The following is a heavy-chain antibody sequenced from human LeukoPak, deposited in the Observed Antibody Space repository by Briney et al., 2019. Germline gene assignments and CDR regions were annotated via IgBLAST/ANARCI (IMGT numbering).Heavy chain of an antibody. J-gene: IGHJ4*02. Sequence: SETLSLTCTVSGGSISSGDYYWSWIRQPPGKGLEWIGYIYYSGSTCYNPSLKSRVTISVDTSKNQFSLKLSSVTAADTAVYYCARQYSGYDPLDYWGQGTLVTVSS. CDR2: IYYSGST. CDR3: ARQYSGYDPLDY. CDR1: GGSISSGDYY. D-gene: IGHD5-12*01. V-gene: IGHV4-30-4*01.